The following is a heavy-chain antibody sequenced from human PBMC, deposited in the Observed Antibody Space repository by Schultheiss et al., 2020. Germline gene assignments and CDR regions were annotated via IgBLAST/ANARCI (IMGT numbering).Heavy chain of an antibody. CDR3: ARAGDADWYFDL. D-gene: IGHD7-27*01. CDR2: IGTAGDT. Sequence: GGSLRLSCAASGFTFSSYDMHWVRQATGKGLEWVSAIGTAGDTYYPGSVKGRFTISRENAKNSLYLQMNSLRAGDTGVYYCARAGDADWYFDLWGRGTLVTVAS. J-gene: IGHJ2*01. CDR1: GFTFSSYD. V-gene: IGHV3-13*01.